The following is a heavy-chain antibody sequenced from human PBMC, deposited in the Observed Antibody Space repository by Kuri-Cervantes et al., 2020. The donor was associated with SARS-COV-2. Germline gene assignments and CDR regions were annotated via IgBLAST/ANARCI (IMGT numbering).Heavy chain of an antibody. D-gene: IGHD3-22*01. V-gene: IGHV2-70*12. CDR3: AHSYYDTXRGAFDI. Sequence: SGPTLVKPTQTLTLTCTFSGFSLNTGMCVSWIRQPPGGPLEWLARLDWDDDKYYSTSLKTRLTISKDTXKNQVVLTMTNMDPVDTATYSCAHSYYDTXRGAFDIWGQGTMVTVSS. J-gene: IGHJ3*02. CDR2: LDWDDDK. CDR1: GFSLNTGMC.